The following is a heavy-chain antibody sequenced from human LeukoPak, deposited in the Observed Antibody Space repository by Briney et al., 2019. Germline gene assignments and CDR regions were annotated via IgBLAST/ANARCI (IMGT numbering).Heavy chain of an antibody. CDR1: GFTFSTFN. J-gene: IGHJ4*02. D-gene: IGHD3-10*01. CDR3: AKSYYYHSGSFDY. V-gene: IGHV3-30*18. Sequence: GGSLRLSCAASGFTFSTFNMHWVRQAPGKGLEWVAVFSSDGRSTFYAENVQGRFTLSRDNSKNTLSLQMNSLRAEDKAVYYCAKSYYYHSGSFDYWGQGTLVTVSS. CDR2: FSSDGRST.